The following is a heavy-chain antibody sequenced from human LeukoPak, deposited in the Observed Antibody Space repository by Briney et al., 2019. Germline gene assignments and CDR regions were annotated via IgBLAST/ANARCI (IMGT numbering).Heavy chain of an antibody. CDR1: GFPFSPAW. D-gene: IGHD3-22*01. J-gene: IGHJ4*02. CDR2: IKSKTDGGTT. CDR3: TTFLFTSGYHY. V-gene: IGHV3-15*01. Sequence: GGSLRLSCAASGFPFSPAWMSWVRQAPGKGLEWVGRIKSKTDGGTTDYAAPVKDRFTISRDDSKDTLYLQMNSLKTEDTAVYFCTTFLFTSGYHYWGQGTLVTVSS.